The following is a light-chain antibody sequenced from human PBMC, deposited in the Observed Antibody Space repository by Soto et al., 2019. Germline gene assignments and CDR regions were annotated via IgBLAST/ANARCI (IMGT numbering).Light chain of an antibody. CDR3: AAWDDSLRGPV. J-gene: IGLJ2*01. V-gene: IGLV1-47*02. CDR1: SSNIGTNY. Sequence: QAVVTQPPSASGTPGQRVTISCSGSSSNIGTNYVYWYQQLPGTAPKLLIYSNNQRPSGVPDRFSGSKSGTSASLAISGLRSKDEADYYCAAWDDSLRGPVFGGGTKLTVL. CDR2: SNN.